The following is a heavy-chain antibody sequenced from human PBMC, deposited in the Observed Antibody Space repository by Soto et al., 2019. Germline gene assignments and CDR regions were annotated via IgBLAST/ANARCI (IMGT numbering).Heavy chain of an antibody. V-gene: IGHV4-30-4*01. J-gene: IGHJ6*02. CDR1: GGSISSGDYY. CDR2: IYYSGST. Sequence: SETLSLTCSVSGGSISSGDYYWNWIRQPPGKGLEWIGHIYYSGSTYYNSSLKSRVTISLDTSKNQLSLKLSSVTAADTAVYKWAGKPFAGSYYVLGSYYYYYAMDVWGQGTTVTVS. CDR3: AGKPFAGSYYVLGSYYYYYAMDV. D-gene: IGHD3-10*01.